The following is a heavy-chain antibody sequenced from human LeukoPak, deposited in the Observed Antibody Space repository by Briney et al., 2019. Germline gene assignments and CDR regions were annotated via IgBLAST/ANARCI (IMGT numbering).Heavy chain of an antibody. J-gene: IGHJ4*02. CDR3: ASAPPGIAAFFEY. D-gene: IGHD6-13*01. V-gene: IGHV3-74*01. CDR1: GFTFSDYW. CDR2: INIDGSSP. Sequence: GGSLRLSCAASGFTFSDYWMHWVRQAPGKGLVWVSRINIDGSSPRYAASVEGRFTISRDNAKNTLYLQMNSLRADDTAIYYCASAPPGIAAFFEYWGRGILVTVSS.